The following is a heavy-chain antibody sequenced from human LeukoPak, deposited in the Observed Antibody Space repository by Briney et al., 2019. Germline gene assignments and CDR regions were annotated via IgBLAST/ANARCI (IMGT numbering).Heavy chain of an antibody. CDR2: VNLADSDT. J-gene: IGHJ1*01. CDR3: ATVPRIPAVGNTEYFQY. D-gene: IGHD6-13*01. V-gene: IGHV5-51*01. CDR1: GYSFTSYW. Sequence: PGESLKISCKGSGYSFTSYWIAWVRQMPGKGLEWMGIVNLADSDTRYSPSFQGQVTISVDKSISTAYLQWSSLQASDTAMYYCATVPRIPAVGNTEYFQYWGQGTLVTVSS.